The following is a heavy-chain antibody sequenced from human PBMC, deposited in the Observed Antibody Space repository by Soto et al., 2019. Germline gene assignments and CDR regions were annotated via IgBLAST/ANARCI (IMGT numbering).Heavy chain of an antibody. D-gene: IGHD6-19*01. CDR3: ARWSSGLDS. CDR2: ITGNGGNT. CDR1: GFTFSEYS. V-gene: IGHV3-64*01. J-gene: IGHJ4*02. Sequence: EVQLVESGGGLVQPGGSLRLSCAASGFTFSEYSMHWVRQAPGKGLEFVSAITGNGGNTFYANSVRGRFTISRDNSENTLDLQMGSLRAEDMAVYLCARWSSGLDSWGQGTLVTVSS.